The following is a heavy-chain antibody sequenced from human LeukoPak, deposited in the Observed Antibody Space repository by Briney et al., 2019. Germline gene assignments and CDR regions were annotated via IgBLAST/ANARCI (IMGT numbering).Heavy chain of an antibody. CDR3: ARDQYYDSKGWFDP. J-gene: IGHJ5*02. Sequence: ASVKVSCKASGYTFNSHGITWVRQAPGQGLEWMGWISVYNGNTNYAQKLQARVTTTTDTSTSTAYMELRSLRSDDTAVYYCARDQYYDSKGWFDPWGQGTLVTVSS. CDR2: ISVYNGNT. V-gene: IGHV1-18*01. CDR1: GYTFNSHG. D-gene: IGHD3-22*01.